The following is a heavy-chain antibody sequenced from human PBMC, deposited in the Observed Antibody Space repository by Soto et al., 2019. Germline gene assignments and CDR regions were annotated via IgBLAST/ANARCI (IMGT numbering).Heavy chain of an antibody. CDR2: VSKSDYT. D-gene: IGHD3-22*01. CDR3: AREDSIIIRAVSDA. V-gene: IGHV3-21*01. J-gene: IGHJ5*01. Sequence: GGSLRLSCVVSGFTFNNYGINWVRQAPGKGLEWVSTVSKSDYTYYSDSVKGRFTISRDNAKNSVSLQMNTLRAEDTAVYYCAREDSIIIRAVSDAWDQGTLVTVSS. CDR1: GFTFNNYG.